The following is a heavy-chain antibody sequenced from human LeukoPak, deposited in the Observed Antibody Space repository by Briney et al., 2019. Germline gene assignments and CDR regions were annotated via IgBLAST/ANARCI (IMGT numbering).Heavy chain of an antibody. CDR1: GGSISSYY. CDR3: ARDSSGWYHWFDP. D-gene: IGHD6-19*01. CDR2: IYYSGST. Sequence: SETLSLTCTVSGGSISSYYWSWIRQPPGKGLEWIGYIYYSGSTNYNPSLKSRVTISVDTSKNQFSLKLSSVTAADTAVYYCARDSSGWYHWFDPWGQGTPVTVSS. V-gene: IGHV4-59*01. J-gene: IGHJ5*02.